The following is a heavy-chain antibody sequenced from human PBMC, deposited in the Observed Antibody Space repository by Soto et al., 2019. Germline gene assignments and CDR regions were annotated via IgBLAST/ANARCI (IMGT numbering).Heavy chain of an antibody. D-gene: IGHD3-22*01. CDR3: ARRTPGYDRSGYSPDGGYFEL. V-gene: IGHV4-59*01. Sequence: QVQLQESGPGLVKPSETLSLTCTVSGGSISSYYWSWIRQPPGKGLEWIGCIYYSGSTNYNPSLTSRGTKALDTYKNQFALKLSSVTAADTAVYYCARRTPGYDRSGYSPDGGYFELWGRGTLVTVSS. CDR2: IYYSGST. J-gene: IGHJ2*01. CDR1: GGSISSYY.